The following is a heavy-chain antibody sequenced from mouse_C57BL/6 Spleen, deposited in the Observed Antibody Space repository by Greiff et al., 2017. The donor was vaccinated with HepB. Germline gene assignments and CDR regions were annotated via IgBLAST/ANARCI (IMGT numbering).Heavy chain of an antibody. CDR3: ARWGDFDY. J-gene: IGHJ2*01. V-gene: IGHV1-61*01. CDR1: GYTFTSYW. CDR2: IYPSDSET. Sequence: QVQLQQPGAELVRPGSSVKLSCKASGYTFTSYWMDWVKQKPGQGLEWIGNIYPSDSETHYNQKFKDKATLTVDKSSSTAYMQLSSLTSEDSAVYYCARWGDFDYWGQGTTLTVSS.